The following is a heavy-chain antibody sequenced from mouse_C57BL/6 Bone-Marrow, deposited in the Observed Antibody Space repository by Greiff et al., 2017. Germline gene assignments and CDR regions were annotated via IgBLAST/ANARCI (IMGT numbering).Heavy chain of an antibody. CDR3: AREMITQYYFDY. CDR1: GYTFTSYG. Sequence: QVQLQQSGAELARPGASVKLSCKASGYTFTSYGISWVKQRTGQGLEWIGEIYPRSGNTYYNEKFKGKATLTADKSSSPAYMELRSLTSEDSAVYFCAREMITQYYFDYWGQGTTLTVSS. V-gene: IGHV1-81*01. D-gene: IGHD2-4*01. CDR2: IYPRSGNT. J-gene: IGHJ2*01.